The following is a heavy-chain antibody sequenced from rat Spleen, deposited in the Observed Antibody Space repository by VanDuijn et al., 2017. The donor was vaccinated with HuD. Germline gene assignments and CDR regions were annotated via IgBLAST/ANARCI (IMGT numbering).Heavy chain of an antibody. CDR2: ISYDGSST. V-gene: IGHV5-7*01. CDR1: GFTFSDYN. CDR3: ARHPGEADY. Sequence: EVQLVESGGGLVQPGRSLKLSCAASGFTFSDYNMAWVRQAPKKGLEWVATISYDGSSTYYRDSVKGRFTISRDNAKSTLYLQMDSLRSEDTATYYCARHPGEADYWGQGVMVTVSS. D-gene: IGHD1-4*01. J-gene: IGHJ2*01.